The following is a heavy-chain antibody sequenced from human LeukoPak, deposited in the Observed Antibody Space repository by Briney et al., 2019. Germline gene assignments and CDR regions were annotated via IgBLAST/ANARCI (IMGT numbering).Heavy chain of an antibody. CDR1: GFAFDDYG. CDR2: INWNGGST. J-gene: IGHJ5*02. CDR3: ARDPVPRRKSGWLYNWFDP. D-gene: IGHD6-19*01. V-gene: IGHV3-20*04. Sequence: PGGSLRLSCAASGFAFDDYGMSWVRQAPGKGLEWVSGINWNGGSTGYADSVKGRFTISRDNAKNSLYLQMNSLRAEDTALYYCARDPVPRRKSGWLYNWFDPWGQGTLVTVSS.